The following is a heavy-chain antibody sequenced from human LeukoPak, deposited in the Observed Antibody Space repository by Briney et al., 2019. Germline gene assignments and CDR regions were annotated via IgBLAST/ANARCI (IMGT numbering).Heavy chain of an antibody. CDR2: IYTSGST. CDR3: ARDPRYFYDSSGHWYFDL. V-gene: IGHV4-61*02. CDR1: GGSISSGSYY. J-gene: IGHJ2*01. D-gene: IGHD3-22*01. Sequence: SQTLSLTCTASGGSISSGSYYWSWIRQPAGKGLEWIGRIYTSGSTNYNPSLKSRVTISVDTSKSQFSLKLSSVTAADTAVYYCARDPRYFYDSSGHWYFDLWGRGTLVTVSS.